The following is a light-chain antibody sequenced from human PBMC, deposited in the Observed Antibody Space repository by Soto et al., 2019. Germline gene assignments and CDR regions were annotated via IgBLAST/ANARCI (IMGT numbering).Light chain of an antibody. Sequence: EIALTQSPGTLSLSPGDIATLSCRSSQSVSKNYLAWYQQKPGQAPRLLIYGSSNRATGIPDRFSGSGSGTDFTLTISRLEPEDFAVYYCQQYGSSGTFGQGTKVEIK. CDR1: QSVSKNY. V-gene: IGKV3-20*01. J-gene: IGKJ1*01. CDR2: GSS. CDR3: QQYGSSGT.